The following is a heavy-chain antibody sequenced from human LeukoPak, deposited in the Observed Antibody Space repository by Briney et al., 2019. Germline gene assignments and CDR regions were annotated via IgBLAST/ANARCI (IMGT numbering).Heavy chain of an antibody. Sequence: ASVKVSCKASGYTFTSYGISWVRQAPGQGLEWVGWISAYNGNTNYAQKLQGRVTMTTDTSTSTAYMELRSLRSDDTAVYYCAREVLRGYSYGFDYWGQGTLVTVSS. CDR1: GYTFTSYG. CDR2: ISAYNGNT. D-gene: IGHD5-18*01. CDR3: AREVLRGYSYGFDY. J-gene: IGHJ4*02. V-gene: IGHV1-18*01.